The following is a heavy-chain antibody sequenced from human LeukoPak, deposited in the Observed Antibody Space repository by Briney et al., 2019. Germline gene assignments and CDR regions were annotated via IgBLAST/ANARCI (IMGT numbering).Heavy chain of an antibody. D-gene: IGHD3-10*01. J-gene: IGHJ4*02. Sequence: GRSLRLSCAASGFPFSSYAVHWVRQAPGKGLECVAVISHDGSKKYYADFVKGRFTISRDNSKNTLYLHMNSLIPEDTAVYFCAKDWKFYYVSGSFFPDNWGQGTLVTVSS. V-gene: IGHV3-30-3*01. CDR3: AKDWKFYYVSGSFFPDN. CDR2: ISHDGSKK. CDR1: GFPFSSYA.